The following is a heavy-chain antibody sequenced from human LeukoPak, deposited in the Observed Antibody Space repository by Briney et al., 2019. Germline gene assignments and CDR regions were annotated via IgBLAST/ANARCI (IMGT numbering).Heavy chain of an antibody. CDR2: INHSGST. D-gene: IGHD3/OR15-3a*01. CDR3: ARVMDFGPDFDY. CDR1: GGSISSYY. V-gene: IGHV4-34*01. Sequence: PSETLSLTCTVSGGSISSYYWSWIRQPPGKGLEWIGEINHSGSTNYNPSLKSRVTISVDTSKNQFSLKLSSVTAADTAVYYCARVMDFGPDFDYWGQGTLVTVSS. J-gene: IGHJ4*02.